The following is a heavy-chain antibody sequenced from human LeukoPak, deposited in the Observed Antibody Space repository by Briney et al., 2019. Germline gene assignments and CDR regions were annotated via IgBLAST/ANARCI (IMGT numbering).Heavy chain of an antibody. J-gene: IGHJ4*02. CDR3: ASTNSRGIWSGYYRYYFDY. CDR2: IIPIFGTA. V-gene: IGHV1-69*05. Sequence: GASVKLSCKASGGTFSSYAISWVRQAPGQGLEWMGGIIPIFGTANYAQKFQGRVTITTDESTSTAYMELSSLRSEDTAVYYCASTNSRGIWSGYYRYYFDYWGQGTLVTVSS. D-gene: IGHD3-3*01. CDR1: GGTFSSYA.